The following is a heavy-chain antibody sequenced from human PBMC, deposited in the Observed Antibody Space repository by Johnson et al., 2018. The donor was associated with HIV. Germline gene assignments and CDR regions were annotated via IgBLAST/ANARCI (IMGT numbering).Heavy chain of an antibody. D-gene: IGHD6-13*01. CDR3: AKELAADGVDAFDI. J-gene: IGHJ3*02. CDR1: GFSVSNTY. V-gene: IGHV3-66*01. CDR2: IYSGGST. Sequence: VHLVESGGGLVKPGGSLRLSCAASGFSVSNTYMNWVRQAPGKGLEWVSVIYSGGSTYYADSVRGRFTISRDNSKNTLYLQMNSLRVEDTAVYYCAKELAADGVDAFDIWGQGTMVTVSS.